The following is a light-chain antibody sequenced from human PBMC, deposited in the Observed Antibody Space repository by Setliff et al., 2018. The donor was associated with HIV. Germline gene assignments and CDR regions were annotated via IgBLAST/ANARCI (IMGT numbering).Light chain of an antibody. V-gene: IGLV2-14*03. CDR2: DVD. CDR1: SSDAGRYNF. J-gene: IGLJ3*02. Sequence: QSALTQPASVSGSPGQSVTISCTGASSDAGRYNFVSWYQQHPGKAPKLMIYDVDNRPAGVSNRFSGSKSGNTASLAISGLQAEDEADYYCSSYTSSSTLVFGGGTKVTVL. CDR3: SSYTSSSTLV.